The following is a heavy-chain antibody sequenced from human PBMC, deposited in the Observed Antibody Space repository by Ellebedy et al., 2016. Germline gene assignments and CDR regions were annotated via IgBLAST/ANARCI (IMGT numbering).Heavy chain of an antibody. V-gene: IGHV3-33*08. CDR3: ARLGFSGNDEVDY. J-gene: IGHJ4*02. CDR2: IWYDGGKK. CDR1: GFSFSSYV. D-gene: IGHD5-12*01. Sequence: GESLKISCAASGFSFSSYVMHWVRQAPGKGLEWVAVIWYDGGKKFYADSVKGRFTISRDNSKNTLFLQMNSLRDEDTAVYHCARLGFSGNDEVDYWGQGTLVTVSS.